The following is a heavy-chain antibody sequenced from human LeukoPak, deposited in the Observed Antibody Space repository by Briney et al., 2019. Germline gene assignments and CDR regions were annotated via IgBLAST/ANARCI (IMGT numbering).Heavy chain of an antibody. CDR3: ARDKDMGAVAGTFDY. V-gene: IGHV1-18*01. CDR1: GYTFTTYG. D-gene: IGHD6-19*01. Sequence: ASVTVSCKASGYTFTTYGISWVRQAPGQGLEWMRWISAYSGHTNYAQNLQGRVTMTTDTSTSTAYMELRSLRSDDTAVYYCARDKDMGAVAGTFDYWGQGTLVTVSS. CDR2: ISAYSGHT. J-gene: IGHJ4*02.